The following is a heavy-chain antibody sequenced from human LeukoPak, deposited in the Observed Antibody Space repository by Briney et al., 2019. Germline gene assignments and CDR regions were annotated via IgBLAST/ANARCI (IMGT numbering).Heavy chain of an antibody. CDR3: ARGYCSSTSCFDYFDY. CDR2: INPNSGGT. CDR1: GYTFTGYY. J-gene: IGHJ4*02. V-gene: IGHV1-2*04. Sequence: ASVKVSCKASGYTFTGYYMHWGRQAPGQGLGWMGWINPNSGGTNYAQKFQGWVTMTRDTSISTAYMELSRLRSDDTAVYYCARGYCSSTSCFDYFDYWGQGTLVTVSS. D-gene: IGHD2-2*01.